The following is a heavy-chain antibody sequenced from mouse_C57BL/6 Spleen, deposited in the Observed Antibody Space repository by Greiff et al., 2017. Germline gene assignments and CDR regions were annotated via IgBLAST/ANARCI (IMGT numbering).Heavy chain of an antibody. CDR1: GYTFTDYY. CDR3: ARPHYYGSSSLYFDY. D-gene: IGHD1-1*01. Sequence: VQLQQSGPVLVKPGASVKMSCKASGYTFTDYYMNWVKQSHGKSLEWIGVINPYNGGTSYNQKFKGKATLTVDKSSSTAYMELNSLTSEDSAVYYCARPHYYGSSSLYFDYWGQGTTLTVSS. J-gene: IGHJ2*01. V-gene: IGHV1-19*01. CDR2: INPYNGGT.